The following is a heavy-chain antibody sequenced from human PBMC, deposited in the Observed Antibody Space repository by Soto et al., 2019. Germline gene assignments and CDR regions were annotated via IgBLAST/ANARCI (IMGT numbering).Heavy chain of an antibody. J-gene: IGHJ5*02. D-gene: IGHD2-2*01. CDR2: IYYSGST. Sequence: PSETLSLTCTVSGGSISSGGYYWSWIRQHPGKGLEWIGYIYYSGSTYYNPSLKSRVTISVDTSKNQFSLKLSSVTAADTAVYYCARNIVVVPAAPGYFFDPWGQGTLVTVSS. V-gene: IGHV4-31*03. CDR3: ARNIVVVPAAPGYFFDP. CDR1: GGSISSGGYY.